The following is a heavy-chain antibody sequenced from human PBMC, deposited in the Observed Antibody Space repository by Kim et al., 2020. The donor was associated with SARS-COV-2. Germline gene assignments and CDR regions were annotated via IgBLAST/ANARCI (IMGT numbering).Heavy chain of an antibody. CDR2: IGTAGDT. D-gene: IGHD6-19*01. J-gene: IGHJ6*03. V-gene: IGHV3-13*01. CDR3: ARVSYSTLYSSGRYYYYYYMDV. Sequence: GGSLRLSCAASGFTFSSYDMHWVRQATGKGLEWVSTIGTAGDTYYPGSVKGRFTISRENAKNSLYLQMNSLRAGDTAVYYCARVSYSTLYSSGRYYYYYYMDVWGKGTTVTVSS. CDR1: GFTFSSYD.